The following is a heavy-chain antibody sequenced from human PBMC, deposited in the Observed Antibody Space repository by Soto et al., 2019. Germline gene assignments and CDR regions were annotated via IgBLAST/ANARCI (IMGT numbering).Heavy chain of an antibody. CDR1: GFTFSSYS. V-gene: IGHV3-21*01. Sequence: PGGALRLSCAGSGFTFSSYSMDWVRQAPGKGLEGVASISSSSSYIYYADSVKGRYTIPRNNAKNSLYPQMNRLGAEATAVYSCARAASSSTFDHWGQGTLVTVSS. CDR2: ISSSSSYI. J-gene: IGHJ4*02. D-gene: IGHD6-13*01. CDR3: ARAASSSTFDH.